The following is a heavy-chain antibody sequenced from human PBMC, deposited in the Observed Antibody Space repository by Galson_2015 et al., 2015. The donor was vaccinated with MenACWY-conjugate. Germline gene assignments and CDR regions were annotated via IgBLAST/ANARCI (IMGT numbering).Heavy chain of an antibody. D-gene: IGHD2-15*01. V-gene: IGHV3-23*01. CDR2: ITTSGGST. CDR1: GLTYTNYA. CDR3: ANWHCIGSSCSPGVH. Sequence: LRLSCAASGLTYTNYAMTWVRQAPGKGLEWVSGITTSGGSTHYADSVKGRFTISRDNSKDTLDLQMNSLRAEDTAVYFCANWHCIGSSCSPGVHWGQGTLVTVSS. J-gene: IGHJ1*01.